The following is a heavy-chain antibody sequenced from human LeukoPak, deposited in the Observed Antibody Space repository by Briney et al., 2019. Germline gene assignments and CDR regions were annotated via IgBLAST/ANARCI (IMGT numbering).Heavy chain of an antibody. J-gene: IGHJ4*02. CDR1: GFTFSSYE. V-gene: IGHV3-48*03. D-gene: IGHD3-22*01. CDR2: ISSSGSTI. CDR3: AREPYSSGSY. Sequence: PGGSLRLSCAASGFTFSSYEMNWVRQAPGKGLEWVSYISSSGSTIYYANSVKGRFTISRDNAKNSLYLQMNSLRAEDTAVYYCAREPYSSGSYWGQGTLVTVSS.